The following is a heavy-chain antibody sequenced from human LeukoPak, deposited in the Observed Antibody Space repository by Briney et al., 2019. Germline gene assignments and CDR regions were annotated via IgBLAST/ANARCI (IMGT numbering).Heavy chain of an antibody. CDR3: ARRGFYYYYGMDV. D-gene: IGHD1-26*01. Sequence: PSETLSLTCTVSGGSISSYYWSWIRQPPGKGLEGFEYIYYSGSTNYNPSLKSRVTISVDTSKNQFSLKLSSVTAAYTAVYYCARRGFYYYYGMDVWGQGTTVTVSS. CDR1: GGSISSYY. V-gene: IGHV4-59*08. CDR2: IYYSGST. J-gene: IGHJ6*02.